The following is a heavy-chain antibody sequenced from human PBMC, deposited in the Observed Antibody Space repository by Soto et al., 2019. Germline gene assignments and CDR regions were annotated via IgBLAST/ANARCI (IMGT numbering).Heavy chain of an antibody. Sequence: TSETLSLTCAVYGGSFSGYYWSWIRQPPGKGLEWIGEINHSGSTNYNPSLKSRVTISVDTSKNQFSLKLSSVTAADTAVYYCARTAKDIVVVPAATNFDYWGQGTLVTVSS. CDR3: ARTAKDIVVVPAATNFDY. V-gene: IGHV4-34*01. CDR1: GGSFSGYY. D-gene: IGHD2-2*01. J-gene: IGHJ4*02. CDR2: INHSGST.